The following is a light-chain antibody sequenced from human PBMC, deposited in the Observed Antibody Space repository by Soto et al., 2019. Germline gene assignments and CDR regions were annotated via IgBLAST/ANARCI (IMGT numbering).Light chain of an antibody. V-gene: IGLV2-14*01. CDR2: EVS. J-gene: IGLJ2*01. CDR1: RSDVGGYNY. Sequence: QSALTQPASVSGSPGQSITISCTGTRSDVGGYNYVSWYQQDPGKAPKLMISEVSSRPSGVSNRFSGSKSGNTASLTISGLQAEDEADYYCSSYTSSSTLVFGGGTKLTVL. CDR3: SSYTSSSTLV.